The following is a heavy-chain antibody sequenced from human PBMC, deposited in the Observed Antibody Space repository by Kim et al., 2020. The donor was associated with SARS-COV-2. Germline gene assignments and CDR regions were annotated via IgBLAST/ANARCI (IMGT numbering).Heavy chain of an antibody. Sequence: GGSLRLSCAASGFTFSSYFMSWVRQAPGKGLEWVSSITGGGGSTYYADSVKGRFTISRDNSKNTLYLQMNSLRAEDTALYYCVNRPGGYPPYCGHGTLVT. V-gene: IGHV3-23*01. CDR2: ITGGGGST. J-gene: IGHJ4*01. CDR3: VNRPGGYPPY. D-gene: IGHD2-8*02. CDR1: GFTFSSYF.